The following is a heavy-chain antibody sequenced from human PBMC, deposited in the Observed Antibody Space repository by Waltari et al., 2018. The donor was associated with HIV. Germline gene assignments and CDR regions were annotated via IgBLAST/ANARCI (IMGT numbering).Heavy chain of an antibody. V-gene: IGHV3-23*01. D-gene: IGHD5-12*01. J-gene: IGHJ6*02. Sequence: EVQLLESGGGLVQPGGSLRLSCAASGFTFSSYAMSWVRQAPGKGVGWVSAISGSGGSTYYADSVKGWCTISRDNSKNTLYLQINSLRAEDTAVYYCAKDPMDIVATINYYGMDVWCQGTTVTVSS. CDR2: ISGSGGST. CDR3: AKDPMDIVATINYYGMDV. CDR1: GFTFSSYA.